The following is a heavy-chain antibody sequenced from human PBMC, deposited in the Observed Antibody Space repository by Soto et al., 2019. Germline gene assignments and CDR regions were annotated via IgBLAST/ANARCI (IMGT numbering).Heavy chain of an antibody. CDR3: ARTGTVGVGELSGNFDY. D-gene: IGHD3-10*01. CDR2: MSYDGSNK. CDR1: GFTLRSYA. J-gene: IGHJ4*02. V-gene: IGHV3-30-3*01. Sequence: QVQLVESGGGVVQPGRSLRLSCAASGFTLRSYAMHWVRQAPGKGLEWVAVMSYDGSNKYYADSVKGRFTISRDNSKNTLYLQMNSLRAEDTAVYYCARTGTVGVGELSGNFDYWGQGTLVTVSS.